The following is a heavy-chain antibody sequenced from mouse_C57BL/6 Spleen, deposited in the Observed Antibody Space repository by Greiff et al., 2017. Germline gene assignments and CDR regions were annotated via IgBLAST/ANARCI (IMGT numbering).Heavy chain of an antibody. D-gene: IGHD2-4*01. J-gene: IGHJ3*01. Sequence: VQLQQSGPELVKPGASVKMSCKASGYTFTDYNMHWVQQSHGKSLEWIGYINPNNGGTSYNQKFKGKATLTVNKSSSTAYMELRSLTSEDSAVYYCAYDYDDVTWLAYWGQGTLVTVSA. CDR2: INPNNGGT. V-gene: IGHV1-22*01. CDR3: AYDYDDVTWLAY. CDR1: GYTFTDYN.